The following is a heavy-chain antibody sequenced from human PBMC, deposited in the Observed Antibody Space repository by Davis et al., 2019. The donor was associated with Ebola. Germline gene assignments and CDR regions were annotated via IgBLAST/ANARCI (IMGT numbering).Heavy chain of an antibody. CDR2: ISGSGGST. J-gene: IGHJ4*02. CDR1: GFTFSSYA. CDR3: ATRIAAAGTVRADY. V-gene: IGHV3-23*01. Sequence: GSLRLSCAASGFTFSSYAMSWVRQAPGTGLEWVSAISGSGGSTYYADSVKGRFTISRDNSKNTLYLQMNSLRAEDTAVYYCATRIAAAGTVRADYWGQGTLVTVSS. D-gene: IGHD6-13*01.